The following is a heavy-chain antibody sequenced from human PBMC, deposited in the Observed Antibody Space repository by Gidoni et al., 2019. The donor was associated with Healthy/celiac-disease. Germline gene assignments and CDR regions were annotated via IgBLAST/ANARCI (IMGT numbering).Heavy chain of an antibody. Sequence: EVQLVESGGGLVQHGGSLRLPCAASGFTFSLSWMSWVRQAPGKGLEWVANIKQDGSEKYYVDSVKGRFTISRDNAKNSLYLQMNSLRAEDTAVYYCARPSIRFLEWSISPDDAFDIWGQGTMVTVSS. CDR1: GFTFSLSW. J-gene: IGHJ3*02. V-gene: IGHV3-7*03. D-gene: IGHD3-3*01. CDR3: ARPSIRFLEWSISPDDAFDI. CDR2: IKQDGSEK.